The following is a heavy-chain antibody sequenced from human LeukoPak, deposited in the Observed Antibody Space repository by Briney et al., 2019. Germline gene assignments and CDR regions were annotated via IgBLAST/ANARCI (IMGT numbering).Heavy chain of an antibody. V-gene: IGHV4-39*07. Sequence: PSETLSLTCTVSGGSISSSSYYWGWIRQPPGKGLEWIGNIYYSGSTYYNPSLKSRVTISVDTSKNQFSLKLSSVTPEDTAVYYCARDIGAYYGSGSNWFDPWGQGTLVTVSS. J-gene: IGHJ5*02. D-gene: IGHD3-10*01. CDR1: GGSISSSSYY. CDR2: IYYSGST. CDR3: ARDIGAYYGSGSNWFDP.